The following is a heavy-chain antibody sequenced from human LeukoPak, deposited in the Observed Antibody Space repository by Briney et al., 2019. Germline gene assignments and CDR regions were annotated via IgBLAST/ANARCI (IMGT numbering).Heavy chain of an antibody. CDR3: ARRNRDYAFFDY. D-gene: IGHD4-17*01. CDR1: GGSISSYY. CDR2: IYYSGST. Sequence: PSETLSLTCTVSGGSISSYYWSWIRQPPGKGLEWIGYIYYSGSTNYNPSLKSRVTISVDTSKNQFSLKLSSVTAADTAVYYCARRNRDYAFFDYWGQGTLVTVSS. J-gene: IGHJ4*02. V-gene: IGHV4-59*01.